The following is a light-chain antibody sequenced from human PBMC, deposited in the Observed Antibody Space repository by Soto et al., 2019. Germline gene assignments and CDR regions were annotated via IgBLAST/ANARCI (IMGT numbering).Light chain of an antibody. Sequence: EIVLTQSPGTLSLSPGERATLSCRASQSISSSYLAWYQQRPGQAPRLLIYGASSRATGIPDRFSGSGSATDFTLTINRLEAEDFAVYYCQQYGTSSSWTFGQGTKVELK. CDR2: GAS. CDR3: QQYGTSSSWT. V-gene: IGKV3-20*01. J-gene: IGKJ1*01. CDR1: QSISSSY.